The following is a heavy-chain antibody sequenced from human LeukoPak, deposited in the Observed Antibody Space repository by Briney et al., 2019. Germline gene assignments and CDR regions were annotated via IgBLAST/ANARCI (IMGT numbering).Heavy chain of an antibody. CDR2: INPNTGGT. CDR3: ARGPTVITYY. D-gene: IGHD4-17*01. V-gene: IGHV1-2*02. CDR1: GYTFTGYY. Sequence: ASVKVSCKASGYTFTGYYMHWVRQAPGQGLEWMGWINPNTGGTTYAQNFQGRVTMTRDTSISTAYMELSRLKSDDTAVYYCARGPTVITYYWGQGTLVTVSS. J-gene: IGHJ4*02.